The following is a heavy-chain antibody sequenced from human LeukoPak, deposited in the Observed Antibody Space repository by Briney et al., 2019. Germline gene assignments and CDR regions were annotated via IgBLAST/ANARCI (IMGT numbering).Heavy chain of an antibody. CDR2: IKSKIDGGTT. Sequence: GGSLRLSCAASVFTFSNAWMSWVRQAPGKGLEWLGRIKSKIDGGTTDDAAPVKGRFTISRDDSKDTLYLQMNSLKSEDTAVYYCASERYYGRGSYATFDYWGQGTLVTVSS. D-gene: IGHD3-10*01. V-gene: IGHV3-15*01. CDR3: ASERYYGRGSYATFDY. CDR1: VFTFSNAW. J-gene: IGHJ4*02.